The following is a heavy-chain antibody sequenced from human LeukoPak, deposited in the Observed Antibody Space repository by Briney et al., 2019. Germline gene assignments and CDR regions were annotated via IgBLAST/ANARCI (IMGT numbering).Heavy chain of an antibody. CDR1: GFTFSSYG. Sequence: GGSLRLSCAASGFTFSSYGLHWVRQAPGRGLEWVAFIRYDGNNKYYADSVKGRFTISRDNSKNTLYLQMNSLRTEDTAVYYCAKGTVGAYEIDYWGQGTLVTVS. V-gene: IGHV3-30*02. CDR3: AKGTVGAYEIDY. CDR2: IRYDGNNK. J-gene: IGHJ4*02. D-gene: IGHD1-26*01.